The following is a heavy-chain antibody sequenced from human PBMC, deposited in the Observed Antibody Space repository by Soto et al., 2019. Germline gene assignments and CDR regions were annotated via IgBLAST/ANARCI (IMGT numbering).Heavy chain of an antibody. D-gene: IGHD3-10*01. CDR3: ARDRITLANDAFDI. CDR2: IYTSGST. CDR1: GGSISSYY. J-gene: IGHJ3*02. V-gene: IGHV4-4*07. Sequence: PWDTLSLTCTVSGGSISSYYWSWIRQPAGKGLEWIGRIYTSGSTNYNPSLKSRVTMSVDTSKNQFSLNLSSVTAAADTAVYYCARDRITLANDAFDIWGQGTMVTVSS.